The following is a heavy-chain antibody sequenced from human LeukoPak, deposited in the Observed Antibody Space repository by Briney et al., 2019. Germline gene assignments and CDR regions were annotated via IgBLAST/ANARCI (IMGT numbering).Heavy chain of an antibody. J-gene: IGHJ4*02. D-gene: IGHD3-16*01. V-gene: IGHV4-34*01. CDR3: ARIRRPLRGYFDH. Sequence: PSETLSLTCYLYGGSFSGYYRSWIRQSPGKRLEWIGEINQIGNTNYIPSLKSRLTISIDTSNNQFSLNLTSVTAADTGVYYCARIRRPLRGYFDHWGQGTLVT. CDR2: INQIGNT. CDR1: GGSFSGYY.